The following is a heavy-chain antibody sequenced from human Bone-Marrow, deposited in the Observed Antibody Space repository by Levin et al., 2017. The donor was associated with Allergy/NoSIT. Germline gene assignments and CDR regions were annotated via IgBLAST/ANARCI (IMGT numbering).Heavy chain of an antibody. J-gene: IGHJ6*02. V-gene: IGHV3-74*01. CDR1: GFTFSSYW. CDR3: ARPLRVRYCSSTSCYQGLDV. D-gene: IGHD2-2*01. CDR2: INSDGSST. Sequence: GGSLRLSCAASGFTFSSYWMHWVRQAPGKGLVWVSRINSDGSSTSYADSVKGRFTISRDNAKNTLYLQMNSLRAEDTAVYYCARPLRVRYCSSTSCYQGLDVWGQGTTVTVSS.